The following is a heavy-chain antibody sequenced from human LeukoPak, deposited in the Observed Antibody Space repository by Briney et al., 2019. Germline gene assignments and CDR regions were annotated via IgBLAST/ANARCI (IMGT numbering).Heavy chain of an antibody. J-gene: IGHJ4*02. CDR3: ARLTGPYYYGSGTGGYFDY. D-gene: IGHD3-10*01. Sequence: SETLSLTCTVSGGSISSYYWSWIRQPPGKGLEWIGYIYYSGSTNYNPSLKSRVTISVDTSKNQFSLKLSSVTAADTAVYYCARLTGPYYYGSGTGGYFDYWGQGTLVTVSS. CDR1: GGSISSYY. CDR2: IYYSGST. V-gene: IGHV4-59*01.